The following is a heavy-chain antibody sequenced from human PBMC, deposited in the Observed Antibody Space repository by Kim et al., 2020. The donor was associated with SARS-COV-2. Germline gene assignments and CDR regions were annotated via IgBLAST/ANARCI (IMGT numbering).Heavy chain of an antibody. Sequence: ASVKVSCKASGYTFTGYYMHWVRQAPGQGLEWMGRINPNSGGTNYAQKFQGRVTMTRDTSISTAYMELSRLRSDDTAVYYCAREGQYLTPDWFDPWGQGTLVTVSS. V-gene: IGHV1-2*06. D-gene: IGHD4-4*01. J-gene: IGHJ5*02. CDR1: GYTFTGYY. CDR3: AREGQYLTPDWFDP. CDR2: INPNSGGT.